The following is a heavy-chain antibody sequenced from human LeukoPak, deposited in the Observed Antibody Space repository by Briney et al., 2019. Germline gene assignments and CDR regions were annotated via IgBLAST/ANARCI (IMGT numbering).Heavy chain of an antibody. CDR1: GFTFSSYA. Sequence: GGSLRLSCVPSGFTFSSYAMSWVRQAPGKGLEWVSSISGSGGSTHYADSVKGRFTISRDKTKNTLYLQMNSLRAGDTAVYYCAKSSYYDTSGYYREYYFDYWGQGTLVTVSS. D-gene: IGHD3-22*01. CDR3: AKSSYYDTSGYYREYYFDY. J-gene: IGHJ4*02. V-gene: IGHV3-23*01. CDR2: ISGSGGST.